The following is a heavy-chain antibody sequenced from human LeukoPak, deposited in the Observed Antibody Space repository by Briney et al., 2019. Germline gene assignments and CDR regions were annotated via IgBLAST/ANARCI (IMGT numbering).Heavy chain of an antibody. V-gene: IGHV1-46*01. J-gene: IGHJ4*02. D-gene: IGHD3-22*01. CDR2: INPSGGST. CDR3: ARALGGYYDSSGYYDY. Sequence: ASVKVSCKASGYSFITYGISWVRQAPGQGLEWMGIINPSGGSTSYAQKFQGRVTMTRDTSTSTVYMELSSLRSEDTAVYYCARALGGYYDSSGYYDYWGQGTLVTVSS. CDR1: GYSFITYG.